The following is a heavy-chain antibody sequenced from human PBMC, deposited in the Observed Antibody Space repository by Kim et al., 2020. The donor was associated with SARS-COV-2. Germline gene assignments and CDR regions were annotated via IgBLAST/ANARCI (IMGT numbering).Heavy chain of an antibody. CDR3: NTLSPKEWLARGGDYSYYGLDV. J-gene: IGHJ6*04. D-gene: IGHD6-19*01. Sequence: GGSLRLSCTASGFTFGDYAMSWFRQAPGEGLEWVGFITSKLHGGTTEYAASVKGRFTISRDDSKSVAYLQMNSLKTEDTAVYYCNTLSPKEWLARGGDYSYYGLDVWGKGTTVTVSS. CDR1: GFTFGDYA. CDR2: ITSKLHGGTT. V-gene: IGHV3-49*03.